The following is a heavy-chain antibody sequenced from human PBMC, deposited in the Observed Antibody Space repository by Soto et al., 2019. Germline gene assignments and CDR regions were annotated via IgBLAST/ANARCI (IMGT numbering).Heavy chain of an antibody. J-gene: IGHJ6*02. CDR3: ARDWGPCSSTSCPISGMDV. CDR1: GGSIISGDYY. V-gene: IGHV4-30-4*01. CDR2: IYYSGST. D-gene: IGHD2-2*01. Sequence: KTSETLSLTCTVSGGSIISGDYYWSWIRQPPGKGLEWIGYIYYSGSTYYNPSLKSRVTISVDTSKNRFSLKLNSVTAADTAVYYCARDWGPCSSTSCPISGMDVWGQGTTVTVSS.